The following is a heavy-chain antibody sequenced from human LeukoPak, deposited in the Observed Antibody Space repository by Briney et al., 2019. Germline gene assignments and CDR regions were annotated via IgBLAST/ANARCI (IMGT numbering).Heavy chain of an antibody. Sequence: GGSLRLSCAASGFTFSNAWMSWVRQAPGKGLEWVGRIKSKTDGGTTDYPAPVKGRFTISRDDSKNTLYLQMNSLKTEDTAVCYCTTDPQCSGGDCYYFDYWGQGSLVTVSS. CDR3: TTDPQCSGGDCYYFDY. CDR2: IKSKTDGGTT. V-gene: IGHV3-15*01. CDR1: GFTFSNAW. D-gene: IGHD2-21*02. J-gene: IGHJ4*02.